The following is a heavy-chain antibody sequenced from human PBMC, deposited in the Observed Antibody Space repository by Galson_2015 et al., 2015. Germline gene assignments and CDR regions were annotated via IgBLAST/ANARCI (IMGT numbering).Heavy chain of an antibody. D-gene: IGHD2-2*01. V-gene: IGHV4-34*01. CDR2: INHSGST. CDR1: GGSFSGYY. Sequence: LSLTCAVSGGSFSGYYWRWIRQPPGKGLEWIGEINHSGSTNYNPSLKSRVTISVDTSKNQFSLKLSSVTAADTAVYYCARPVVPAASRLLYYYYGMDVWGQGTTVTVSS. CDR3: ARPVVPAASRLLYYYYGMDV. J-gene: IGHJ6*02.